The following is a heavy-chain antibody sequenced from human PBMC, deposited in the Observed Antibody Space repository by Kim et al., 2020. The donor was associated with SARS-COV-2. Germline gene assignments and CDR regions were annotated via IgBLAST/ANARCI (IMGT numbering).Heavy chain of an antibody. V-gene: IGHV4-39*01. CDR1: GGSISSSSYY. J-gene: IGHJ2*01. Sequence: SETLSLTCTVSGGSISSSSYYWGWIRQPPGKGLEWIGSIYYSGSTYYNPSLKSRVTISVDTSKNQFSLKLSSVTAADTAVYYCARPYYDILTGYYPLYWYFDLWGRGTLVTVSS. CDR2: IYYSGST. D-gene: IGHD3-9*01. CDR3: ARPYYDILTGYYPLYWYFDL.